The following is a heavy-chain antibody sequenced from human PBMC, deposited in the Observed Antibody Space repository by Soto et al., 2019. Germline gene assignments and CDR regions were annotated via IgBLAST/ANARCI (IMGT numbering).Heavy chain of an antibody. D-gene: IGHD1-26*01. CDR2: ISGGGGST. CDR1: GFTFSSYA. J-gene: IGHJ4*02. V-gene: IGHV3-23*01. Sequence: EVQLLASGGGLVQPGGSLRLSCAASGFTFSSYAMSWVRQAPGKGLTWVSAISGGGGSTYYADSVKGRFTISRDNSKNPLYLQMNSLRDEDTAVYYCAKSISELAHSVCFDYWGQGTLVTVSS. CDR3: AKSISELAHSVCFDY.